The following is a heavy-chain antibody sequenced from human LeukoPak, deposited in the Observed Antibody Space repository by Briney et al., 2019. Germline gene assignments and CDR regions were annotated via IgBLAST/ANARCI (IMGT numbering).Heavy chain of an antibody. CDR2: INPNSGGT. D-gene: IGHD2-15*01. Sequence: ASVKVACKASGNTFSGYYMHWVRQAPGQGLEWMGWINPNSGGTNYAQKFQGRVTMTRDTSISTAYMELSRLRSDDTAVYYCAREDCSGGSCYSAFGYWGQGTLVTVSS. CDR3: AREDCSGGSCYSAFGY. J-gene: IGHJ4*02. CDR1: GNTFSGYY. V-gene: IGHV1-2*02.